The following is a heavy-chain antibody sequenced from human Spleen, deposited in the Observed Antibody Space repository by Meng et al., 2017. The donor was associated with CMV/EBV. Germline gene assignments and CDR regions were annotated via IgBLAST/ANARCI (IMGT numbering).Heavy chain of an antibody. V-gene: IGHV4-59*02. CDR1: GDSVSSYD. CDR3: ARNYCSSGGCFKYSDNWFDP. D-gene: IGHD2-15*01. J-gene: IGHJ5*02. CDR2: LYSSGST. Sequence: LRLSCTVSGDSVSSYDWSWIRQPPGKGLEWIGCLYSSGSTNYNPSLKNRVTISLGTAKSQFTLKLRSVTAADTAFYYCARNYCSSGGCFKYSDNWFDPWGQGTLVTVSS.